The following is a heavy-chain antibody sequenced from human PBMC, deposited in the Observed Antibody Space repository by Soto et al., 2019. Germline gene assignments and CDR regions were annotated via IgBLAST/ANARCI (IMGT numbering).Heavy chain of an antibody. CDR3: ASSFPPDYYDSSGYYTWFDP. CDR2: IIPIFGTA. Sequence: SVKVSCKASGGTFSSYAISWVRQAPGQGLEWMGGIIPIFGTANYAQKFQGRVTITADESTSTAYMELSSLKSEDTAVYYCASSFPPDYYDSSGYYTWFDPWGQGTLVTVSS. V-gene: IGHV1-69*13. J-gene: IGHJ5*02. CDR1: GGTFSSYA. D-gene: IGHD3-22*01.